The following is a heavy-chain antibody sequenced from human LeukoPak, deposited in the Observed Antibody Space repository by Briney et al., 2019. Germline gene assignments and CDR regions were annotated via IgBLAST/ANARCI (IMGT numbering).Heavy chain of an antibody. Sequence: SLXLSCAASGFTFSSYGMHWVRQAPGKGLEWVAVISYDGSNKYYADSVRGRFTISRDNSKNTPYLQMNSLRAEDTAVYYCARAFHPYGDLNWFDPWGQGTLVTVSS. CDR2: ISYDGSNK. J-gene: IGHJ5*02. D-gene: IGHD4-17*01. CDR3: ARAFHPYGDLNWFDP. V-gene: IGHV3-30*03. CDR1: GFTFSSYG.